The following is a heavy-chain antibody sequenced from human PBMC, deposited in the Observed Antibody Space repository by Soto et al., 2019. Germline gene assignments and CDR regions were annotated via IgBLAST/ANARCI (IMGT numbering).Heavy chain of an antibody. J-gene: IGHJ1*01. CDR3: AMDYGARPEYFKH. CDR2: ISPLKGRT. D-gene: IGHD4-17*01. CDR1: GYTFTSYG. Sequence: QVQLVQSGPDLKRPGASMKVSCKASGYTFTSYGISWVRQAPGQGLEWMAWISPLKGRTQYSQKAQGRVTLSTDTSSNTAYMEMTTLRVDDTAVYYCAMDYGARPEYFKHWCQGTLVTVS. V-gene: IGHV1-18*04.